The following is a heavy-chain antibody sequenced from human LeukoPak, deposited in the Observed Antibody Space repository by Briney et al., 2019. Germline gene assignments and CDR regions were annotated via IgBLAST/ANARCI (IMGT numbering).Heavy chain of an antibody. CDR2: INHSGST. J-gene: IGHJ4*02. D-gene: IGHD6-6*01. V-gene: IGHV4-34*01. CDR3: ARGRRIAALPGHRFDY. Sequence: PSETLSLTCTVYGGSFSGYYWSWIRQPPGKGLEWIGEINHSGSTNSNPSLKSRVTISLDTSKNQLTLNLRSVTAADTAVYYCARGRRIAALPGHRFDYWGQGTLVTVSS. CDR1: GGSFSGYY.